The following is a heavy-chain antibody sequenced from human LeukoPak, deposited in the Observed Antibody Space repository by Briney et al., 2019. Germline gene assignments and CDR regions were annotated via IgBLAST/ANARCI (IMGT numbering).Heavy chain of an antibody. CDR2: IMPLFGTA. CDR3: ARDVHGDYGSGWFDP. D-gene: IGHD4-17*01. V-gene: IGHV1-69*05. CDR1: GGTFNNSA. J-gene: IGHJ5*02. Sequence: SVKVSCKTSGGTFNNSAISWVRQAPGEGGEWLGGIMPLFGTAGYAQKFQGRVTITKDEATRTVYLELTSLTSDDTAVYYCARDVHGDYGSGWFDPWGQGTLVSVSS.